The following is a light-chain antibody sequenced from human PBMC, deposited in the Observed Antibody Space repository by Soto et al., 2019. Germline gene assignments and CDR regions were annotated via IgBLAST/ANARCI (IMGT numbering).Light chain of an antibody. Sequence: DIVMTQSPDSLAVSLGERATINCKSSQSILLTSNSKNFLTWYQHRPGQAPRLLIYGPSTRATGIPDRFSGSGSGTDFTLTISRLEPEDFAMYYCLHHGSSLWTFGQGTKVDIK. CDR2: GPS. V-gene: IGKV4-1*01. CDR3: LHHGSSLWT. J-gene: IGKJ1*01. CDR1: QSILLTSNSKNF.